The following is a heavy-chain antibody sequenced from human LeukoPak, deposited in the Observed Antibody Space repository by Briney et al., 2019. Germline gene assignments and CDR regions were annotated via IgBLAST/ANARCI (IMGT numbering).Heavy chain of an antibody. CDR2: IYYIGTT. D-gene: IGHD3-10*01. CDR3: ARHGTGSDDPRAFYFDY. J-gene: IGHJ4*02. V-gene: IGHV4-59*08. CDR1: GGSIGTYY. Sequence: SETLFLTCTVSGGSIGTYYWSWIRQSPEKGLEWIGYIYYIGTTNYNPSLKNRVTMSVQRSNNQFSLKLNSVTAADMAVYYCARHGTGSDDPRAFYFDYWGQGALVTVSS.